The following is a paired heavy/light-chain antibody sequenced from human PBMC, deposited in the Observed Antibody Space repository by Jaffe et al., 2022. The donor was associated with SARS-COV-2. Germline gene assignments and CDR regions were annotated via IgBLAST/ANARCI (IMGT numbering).Heavy chain of an antibody. CDR2: ISSSSSYT. CDR1: GFTFSDYY. V-gene: IGHV3-11*06. Sequence: QVQLVESGGGLVKPGGSLRLSCAASGFTFSDYYMSWIRQAPGKGLEWVSYISSSSSYTNYADSVKGRFTISRDNAKNSLYLQMNSLRAEDTAVYYCASSYYDSSGSLVFDYWGQGTLVTVSS. D-gene: IGHD3-22*01. J-gene: IGHJ4*02. CDR3: ASSYYDSSGSLVFDY.
Light chain of an antibody. CDR1: QSLLHSNGYNY. J-gene: IGKJ3*01. CDR3: MQALQTPIT. CDR2: LGS. Sequence: DIVMTQSPLSLPVTPGEPASISCRSSQSLLHSNGYNYLDWYLQKPGQSPQLLIYLGSNRASGVPDRFSGSGSGTDFTLKISRVEAEDVGVYYCMQALQTPITFGPGTKVDIK. V-gene: IGKV2-28*01.